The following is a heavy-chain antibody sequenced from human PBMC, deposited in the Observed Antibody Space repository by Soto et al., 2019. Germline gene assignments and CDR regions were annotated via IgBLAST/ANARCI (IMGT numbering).Heavy chain of an antibody. CDR3: ASGDYGDYAIDY. CDR1: VYTFTSYD. V-gene: IGHV1-8*01. D-gene: IGHD4-17*01. CDR2: MNPNSGNT. Sequence: SLKVSCEASVYTFTSYDINWVRQATGQGLEWMGWMNPNSGNTGYAQKFQGRVTMTRNTSISTAYMELSSLRSEDTAVYYCASGDYGDYAIDYWGQGTLVTASS. J-gene: IGHJ4*02.